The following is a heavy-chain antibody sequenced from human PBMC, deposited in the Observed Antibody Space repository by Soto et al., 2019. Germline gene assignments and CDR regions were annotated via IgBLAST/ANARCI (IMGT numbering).Heavy chain of an antibody. J-gene: IGHJ6*02. CDR3: ARGDLLEQLGDYYYYYGMDV. D-gene: IGHD6-13*01. CDR2: INHSGST. CDR1: GGSFSGYY. V-gene: IGHV4-34*01. Sequence: PSETLSLTCAVYGGSFSGYYWSWIRQPPGKGLEWIGEINHSGSTNYNPSLKSRVTISVDTSKNQFSLKLSSVTAADTAVYYCARGDLLEQLGDYYYYYGMDVWGQGTTVTAP.